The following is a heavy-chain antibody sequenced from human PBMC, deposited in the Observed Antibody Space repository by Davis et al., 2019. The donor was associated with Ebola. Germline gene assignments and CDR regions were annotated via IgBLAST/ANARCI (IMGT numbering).Heavy chain of an antibody. CDR1: GYTFISYA. J-gene: IGHJ5*02. CDR2: INPNSGGT. CDR3: ARDLSRSGWFDP. D-gene: IGHD2/OR15-2a*01. V-gene: IGHV1-2*06. Sequence: ASVKVSCKTSGYTFISYAMHWVRQAPGQRLEWMGRINPNSGGTNYAQKFQGRVTMTRDTSISTAYMELSRLRSDDTAVYYCARDLSRSGWFDPWGQGTLVTVSS.